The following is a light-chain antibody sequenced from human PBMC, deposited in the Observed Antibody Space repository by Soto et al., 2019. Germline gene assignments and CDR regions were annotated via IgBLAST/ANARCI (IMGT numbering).Light chain of an antibody. CDR3: QQNNSWPRT. CDR2: ASS. V-gene: IGKV3-15*01. J-gene: IGKJ1*01. CDR1: QSVNSD. Sequence: ETVMTQSPASLSVSPGERATLTCRASQSVNSDLAWYQKKPGQAPMLLIYASSTRATGIPARFSGGGSGTEFTLTISSLQSEDFAVYYCQQNNSWPRTFGQGTKVEMK.